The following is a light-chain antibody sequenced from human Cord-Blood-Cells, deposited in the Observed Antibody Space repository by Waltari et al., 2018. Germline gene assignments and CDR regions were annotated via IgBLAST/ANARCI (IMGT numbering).Light chain of an antibody. CDR1: QSVSSY. Sequence: EIVLTQSPATLSLSPGERAPLSCRASQSVSSYLAWYQQKPGQAPRLLIYDASNRATDIAARFSGSGSRTEFTLTISSLEPEDFAVYYCQQRSNWPPLTFGQGTRLE. V-gene: IGKV3-11*01. CDR3: QQRSNWPPLT. CDR2: DAS. J-gene: IGKJ5*01.